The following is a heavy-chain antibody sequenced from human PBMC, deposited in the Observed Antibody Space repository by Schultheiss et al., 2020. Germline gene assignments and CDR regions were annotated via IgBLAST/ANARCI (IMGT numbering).Heavy chain of an antibody. V-gene: IGHV1-18*01. CDR2: ISAYNGNT. D-gene: IGHD6-19*01. CDR3: ARDSLSPDQWLVRTYYYYGMDV. J-gene: IGHJ6*02. Sequence: ASVKVSCKASGYTFTSYGISWVRQAPGQGLEWMGWISAYNGNTNYAQKLQGRVTMTTDTSTSTAYMELSSLRSEDTAVYYCARDSLSPDQWLVRTYYYYGMDVWGQGTTVTVSS. CDR1: GYTFTSYG.